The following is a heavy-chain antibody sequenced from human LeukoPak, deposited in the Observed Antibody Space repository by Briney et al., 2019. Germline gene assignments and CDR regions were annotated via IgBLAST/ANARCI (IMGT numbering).Heavy chain of an antibody. D-gene: IGHD6-19*01. CDR1: GVTFNTYA. CDR2: ICGSGGCT. V-gene: IGHV3-23*01. Sequence: GGSLRLSCAASGVTFNTYAIYWVRQAPGKGLEWVSGICGSGGCTYYADSVKGRFSISRDNSKNTVYLQMNSLTADDTAVYYCAKTTVGYSSGRYPGWPADCWGQGTLVTVSS. J-gene: IGHJ4*02. CDR3: AKTTVGYSSGRYPGWPADC.